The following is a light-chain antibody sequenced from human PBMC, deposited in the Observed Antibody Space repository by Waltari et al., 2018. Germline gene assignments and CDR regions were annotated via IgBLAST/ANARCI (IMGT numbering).Light chain of an antibody. CDR2: IAS. CDR3: QQAERFPVT. Sequence: DIQMTQSPSSVSASVGDRVTITCRASQDIGVWLAWYQQKPGKAPSLLISIASNLKTGVPSRFSGSGSGTNFTLTISGLRPDDFATYFCQQAERFPVTFGGGTTVESK. CDR1: QDIGVW. V-gene: IGKV1-12*01. J-gene: IGKJ4*01.